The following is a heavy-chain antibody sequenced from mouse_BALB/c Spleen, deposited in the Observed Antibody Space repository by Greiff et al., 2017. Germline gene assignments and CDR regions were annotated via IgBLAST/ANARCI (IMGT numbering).Heavy chain of an antibody. V-gene: IGHV1-31*01. J-gene: IGHJ3*01. CDR2: INPYNGAT. D-gene: IGHD2-1*01. Sequence: VQLQQSGPELVKPGASVKISCTASGYSFTGYYMHWVQQRPVKSLEWIGRINPYNGATSYNQNFKDKASLTVDKSSSTAYMELHSLTSEDSAVYYCASTYGNYETWFAYWGQGTLVTVSA. CDR3: ASTYGNYETWFAY. CDR1: GYSFTGYY.